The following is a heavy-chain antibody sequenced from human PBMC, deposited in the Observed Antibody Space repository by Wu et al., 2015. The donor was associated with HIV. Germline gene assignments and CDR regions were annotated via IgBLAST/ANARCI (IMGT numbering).Heavy chain of an antibody. D-gene: IGHD6-19*01. V-gene: IGHV1-69*12. CDR3: ARALRPVADALELDN. CDR2: IIPIFGKP. CDR1: GDTFSTST. Sequence: QVHLVQSGAEVKKPRSSVKVSCKASGDTFSTSTFTWVRQTPGQGLQWMGGIIPIFGKPHYARRFQGKVTITADESTSTVYMELSSLRFDDTAIYYCARALRPVADALELDNWGQGTLVSVSS. J-gene: IGHJ4*02.